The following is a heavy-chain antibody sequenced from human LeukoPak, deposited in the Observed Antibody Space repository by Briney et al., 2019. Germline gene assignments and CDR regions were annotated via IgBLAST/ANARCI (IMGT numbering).Heavy chain of an antibody. Sequence: GESLKISCQVSGYRFTTYWITWVPQMPGKGPEWMGRIDPSTSYTKYNPSFQGHITITADKSINTAYLQWSSLKASDTAMYYCARLQDFWGQGTLVTVSS. CDR2: IDPSTSYT. CDR3: ARLQDF. V-gene: IGHV5-10-1*01. J-gene: IGHJ4*02. CDR1: GYRFTTYW.